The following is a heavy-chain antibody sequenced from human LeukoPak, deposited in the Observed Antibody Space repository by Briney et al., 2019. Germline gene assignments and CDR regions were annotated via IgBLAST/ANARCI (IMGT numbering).Heavy chain of an antibody. CDR2: ISQDGTES. J-gene: IGHJ4*02. Sequence: GGSPRVSCVASGFTFISYWMTWVRQAPGKGLEWVAQISQDGTESYSVDSVRGRFTISRDNAKNSVYLQMNSLRPEDTAVYYCARDSTGTVFDLWGQGTLVTVSS. V-gene: IGHV3-7*04. D-gene: IGHD1-1*01. CDR3: ARDSTGTVFDL. CDR1: GFTFISYW.